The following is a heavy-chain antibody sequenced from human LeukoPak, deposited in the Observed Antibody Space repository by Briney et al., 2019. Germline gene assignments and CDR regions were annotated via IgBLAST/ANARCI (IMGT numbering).Heavy chain of an antibody. CDR1: GGSISSSSYY. Sequence: SETLSLTCTVSGGSISSSSYYWVWIRQPPGKGLEWIGTVYYSGGTYYNPSLKSRVTISADTSKNQFSLKLSSVTAADTAVYYCARTQLDSSGYYYYYYYMDVWGKGTTVTVSS. D-gene: IGHD3-22*01. V-gene: IGHV4-39*01. J-gene: IGHJ6*03. CDR2: VYYSGGT. CDR3: ARTQLDSSGYYYYYYYMDV.